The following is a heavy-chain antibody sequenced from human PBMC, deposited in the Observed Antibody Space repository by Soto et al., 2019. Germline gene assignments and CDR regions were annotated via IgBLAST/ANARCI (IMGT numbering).Heavy chain of an antibody. J-gene: IGHJ6*02. D-gene: IGHD3-22*01. CDR2: IIPILGIA. CDR1: RYTFTSYG. V-gene: IGHV1-69*04. Sequence: ASVKVSCKASRYTFTSYGISWVRQAPGQGLEWMGRIIPILGIANYAQKFQGRVTITADKSTSTAYMELSSLGSEDTAVYYCAFVSGSGYYGHPYYYGMDVWGRGTTVTVSS. CDR3: AFVSGSGYYGHPYYYGMDV.